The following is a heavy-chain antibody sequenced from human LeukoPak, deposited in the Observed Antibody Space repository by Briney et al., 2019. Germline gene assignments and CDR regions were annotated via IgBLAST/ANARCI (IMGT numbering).Heavy chain of an antibody. CDR1: GFPFDDYS. V-gene: IGHV3-21*01. Sequence: GGSLRLSCAASGFPFDDYSMNWVRQAPGKGLEWVSSISGSSSYIYDADSVNGRFAISRHNTKNAQYLQMNSLRAEDTGVYYCARVPAGVIGMKEAFDIWGQGTMVTVSS. D-gene: IGHD3-16*02. J-gene: IGHJ3*02. CDR2: ISGSSSYI. CDR3: ARVPAGVIGMKEAFDI.